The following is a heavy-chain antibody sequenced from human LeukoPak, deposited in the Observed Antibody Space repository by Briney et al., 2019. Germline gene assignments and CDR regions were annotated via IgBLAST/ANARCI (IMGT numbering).Heavy chain of an antibody. CDR3: ARSITWLLDH. Sequence: SETLSLTCAVYGGSFSGYYWSWIRQPPGKGLEWIGEINHSGSTNYNPSLKSRVTISVDTSKNQFSLKLSSVTAADTAVYYCARSITWLLDHWGQGTLVTVSS. D-gene: IGHD3-22*01. CDR2: INHSGST. V-gene: IGHV4-34*01. CDR1: GGSFSGYY. J-gene: IGHJ4*02.